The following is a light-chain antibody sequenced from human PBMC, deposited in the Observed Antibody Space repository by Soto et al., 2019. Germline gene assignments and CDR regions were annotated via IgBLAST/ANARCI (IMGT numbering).Light chain of an antibody. V-gene: IGLV2-23*01. J-gene: IGLJ1*01. Sequence: QSALTQPASVSGSPGQSITISCTGTSSDVGSYNLVSWYQQHPGKAPKLMIYEGSKRPSGVSNRFSGSKSGNTASLTISGLQAEDEADYYCCSYAGSSPPYVFGTGTQLTVL. CDR1: SSDVGSYNL. CDR3: CSYAGSSPPYV. CDR2: EGS.